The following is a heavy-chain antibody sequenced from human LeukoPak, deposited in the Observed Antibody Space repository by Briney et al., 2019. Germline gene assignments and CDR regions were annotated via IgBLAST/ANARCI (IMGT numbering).Heavy chain of an antibody. V-gene: IGHV4-34*01. D-gene: IGHD2-8*02. J-gene: IGHJ4*02. CDR1: GGSISSYY. CDR3: AREAAGGDY. CDR2: INHSGST. Sequence: SETLSLTCTVSGGSISSYYWSWIRQPPGKGLEWIGEINHSGSTNYNPSLKSRVTISVDTSKNQFSLKLSSVTAADTAVYYCAREAAGGDYWGQGTLVTVSS.